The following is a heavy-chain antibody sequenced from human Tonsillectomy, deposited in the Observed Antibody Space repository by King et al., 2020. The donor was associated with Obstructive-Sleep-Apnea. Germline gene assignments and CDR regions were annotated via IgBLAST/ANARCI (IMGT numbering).Heavy chain of an antibody. CDR3: ARQQAVRGVEFDY. CDR1: GGSISSHY. Sequence: QLQESGPGLVKPSETLSLTCTVSGGSISSHYWSWIRQPPGKGLEWIGYIYYSGSTNYNPSLVYYSGSTSYNPSLKSRVTISVDTSKNQFSLKPSSVTAADTAVYYCARQQAVRGVEFDYWGQGTLVTVSS. V-gene: IGHV4-59*08. D-gene: IGHD3-10*01. CDR2: IYYSGST. J-gene: IGHJ4*02.